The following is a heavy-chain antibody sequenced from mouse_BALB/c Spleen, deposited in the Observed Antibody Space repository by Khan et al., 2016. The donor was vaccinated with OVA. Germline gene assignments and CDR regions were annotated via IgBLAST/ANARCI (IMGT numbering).Heavy chain of an antibody. V-gene: IGHV5-9-3*01. J-gene: IGHJ3*01. CDR2: ISSDGDYT. Sequence: EVELVESGGGLVRPGGSLKLSCATSGFTFSTYAMSWVRQIPEKRLEWVATISSDGDYTYYPDSVKGRFTISRDNAKNTLYLQMSSLRSEDTAMYYCTRSPYGNFAYWGQGTLVTVSA. CDR3: TRSPYGNFAY. D-gene: IGHD2-1*01. CDR1: GFTFSTYA.